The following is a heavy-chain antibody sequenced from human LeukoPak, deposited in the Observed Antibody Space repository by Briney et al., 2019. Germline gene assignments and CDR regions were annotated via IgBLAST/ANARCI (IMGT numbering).Heavy chain of an antibody. D-gene: IGHD3-3*01. V-gene: IGHV4-61*02. Sequence: PSETLSLTCTVSGGSISSGSYYWSWIRQPAGKGLEWIGRIYTSGSTNYNPSLKSRVTISVDTSKNQFSLKLSSVTAADTAVYYCARDRIDFWSGNSEVGGFDPWGQGTLVTVSS. CDR3: ARDRIDFWSGNSEVGGFDP. CDR2: IYTSGST. J-gene: IGHJ5*02. CDR1: GGSISSGSYY.